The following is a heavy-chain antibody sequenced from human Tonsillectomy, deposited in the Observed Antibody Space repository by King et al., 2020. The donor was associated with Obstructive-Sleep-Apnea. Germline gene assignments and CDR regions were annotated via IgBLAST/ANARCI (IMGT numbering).Heavy chain of an antibody. Sequence: QLVQSGAEVKKPGASVKVSCKVSGYTLTDLSMHWVRQAPGKGREWMGGFDPEDGETIYAQEFLGRVTITAETSTYTAYMGLSGLRFEDTAVYYCATRGGYCSSTSCQTFDYWGQGTLVTVSS. CDR3: ATRGGYCSSTSCQTFDY. CDR1: GYTLTDLS. J-gene: IGHJ4*02. CDR2: FDPEDGET. D-gene: IGHD2-2*01. V-gene: IGHV1-24*01.